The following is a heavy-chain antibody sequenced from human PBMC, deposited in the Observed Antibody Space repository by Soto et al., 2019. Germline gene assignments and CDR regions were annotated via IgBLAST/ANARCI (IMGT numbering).Heavy chain of an antibody. V-gene: IGHV3-33*01. CDR2: IWYDGSNK. CDR1: GFTFSSYG. CDR3: ARDRNKVGAKHYFDY. J-gene: IGHJ4*02. D-gene: IGHD1-26*01. Sequence: QVQLVESGGGVVQPGRSLRLSCAASGFTFSSYGMHWVRQAPGKGLEWVAVIWYDGSNKYYADSVKGRFTISRDNSKNTLYLQMNSLRAEDTAVYYCARDRNKVGAKHYFDYWGQGTLVTVSS.